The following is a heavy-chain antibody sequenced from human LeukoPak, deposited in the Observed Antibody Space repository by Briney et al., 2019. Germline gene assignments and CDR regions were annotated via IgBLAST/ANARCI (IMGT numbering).Heavy chain of an antibody. J-gene: IGHJ3*02. CDR2: IDNAGSIT. CDR1: GFTFSNYW. CDR3: MSSGWSFDAFDI. V-gene: IGHV3-74*03. Sequence: GGSLRLSCAASGFTFSNYWIHWVRQAPGKGLVWVSRIDNAGSITTYADSVKGRFTISRDNSKNTLYLQMNSLRAEDTAVHYCMSSGWSFDAFDIWGQGTMVTVSS. D-gene: IGHD6-19*01.